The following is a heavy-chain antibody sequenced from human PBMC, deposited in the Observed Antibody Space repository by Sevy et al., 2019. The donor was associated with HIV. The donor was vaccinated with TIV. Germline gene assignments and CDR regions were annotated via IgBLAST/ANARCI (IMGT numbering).Heavy chain of an antibody. Sequence: GGSLRLSCAASGFTFSGYNMHWVRQAPGKGLEWVAVVSFDGGNKYYPDSVKGRFTVSRENSKNTLFLQMDSLRGEDTAVYYCARGPYSSGLRFDYWGQGTLVTVSS. CDR2: VSFDGGNK. V-gene: IGHV3-30*03. J-gene: IGHJ4*02. CDR1: GFTFSGYN. CDR3: ARGPYSSGLRFDY. D-gene: IGHD6-19*01.